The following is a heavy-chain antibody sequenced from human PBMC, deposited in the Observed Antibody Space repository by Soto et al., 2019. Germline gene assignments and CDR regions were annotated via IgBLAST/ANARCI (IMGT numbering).Heavy chain of an antibody. V-gene: IGHV5-51*01. CDR2: IYPGDSET. CDR1: GYSFSNYW. J-gene: IGHJ6*02. CDR3: ARPFGSSYVMDV. Sequence: GESLKISCKGSGYSFSNYWIGWVRQMPGKSLEWMGIIYPGDSETRYSPSFQGQVTISVDKTINTAYLQWSSLKASDTAMCYCARPFGSSYVMDVWGQGTTVTVSS. D-gene: IGHD6-6*01.